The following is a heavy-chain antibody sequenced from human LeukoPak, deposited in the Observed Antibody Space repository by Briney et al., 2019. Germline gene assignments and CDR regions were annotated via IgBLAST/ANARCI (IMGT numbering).Heavy chain of an antibody. CDR2: IYYSGST. V-gene: IGHV4-39*01. D-gene: IGHD3-22*01. CDR1: GGSISSSSYY. J-gene: IGHJ4*02. Sequence: SETLSLTCTVSGGSISSSSYYWGWIRQPPGKGLEWIGSIYYSGSTYYNPSLKSRVTISVDTSKNQFSLKPSSVTAADTAVYYCARHYDSSGYPDYWGQGTLVTVSS. CDR3: ARHYDSSGYPDY.